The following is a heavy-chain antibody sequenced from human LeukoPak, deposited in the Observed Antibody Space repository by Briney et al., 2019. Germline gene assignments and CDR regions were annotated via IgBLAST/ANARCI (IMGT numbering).Heavy chain of an antibody. CDR3: ARGPAAGIDTGHYDY. CDR1: GFTFSSYG. CDR2: IRQDGSQK. V-gene: IGHV3-7*01. Sequence: PGGSLRLSCAASGFTFSSYGMHWVRQAPGKGLEWVANIRQDGSQKNYVDSVKGRFTISRDNSKNSLNLQMNSLRAEDTAVYYCARGPAAGIDTGHYDYWGQGTLVTVSS. J-gene: IGHJ4*02. D-gene: IGHD6-13*01.